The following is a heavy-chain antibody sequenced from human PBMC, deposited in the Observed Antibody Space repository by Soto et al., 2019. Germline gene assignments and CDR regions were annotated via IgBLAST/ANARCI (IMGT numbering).Heavy chain of an antibody. CDR1: GGSVSSSYYY. Sequence: SETLSLTCTVSGGSVSSSYYYWSWIRQPPGKGLEWIGYIYYSGSTNYNPSLKSRVTMSIDTSKNQFSLKLSSVTAADTAVYYCATGSSGWYVDFDYWGQGALVTVSS. J-gene: IGHJ4*02. D-gene: IGHD6-19*01. CDR2: IYYSGST. V-gene: IGHV4-61*01. CDR3: ATGSSGWYVDFDY.